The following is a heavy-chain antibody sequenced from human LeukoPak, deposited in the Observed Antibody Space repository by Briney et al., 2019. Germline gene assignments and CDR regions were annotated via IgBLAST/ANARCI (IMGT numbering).Heavy chain of an antibody. V-gene: IGHV4-34*01. J-gene: IGHJ6*03. Sequence: PSETLSLTCAVYGGYFSGYYWSWIRQPPGKGLEWIGEINLSGSTNYNPSLKSRVTISVDTSKNQFSLKLSSVTAADTAVYYCARGHYVATVLGYYYYMDVWGKGTTVTVSS. CDR2: INLSGST. CDR3: ARGHYVATVLGYYYYMDV. D-gene: IGHD5-12*01. CDR1: GGYFSGYY.